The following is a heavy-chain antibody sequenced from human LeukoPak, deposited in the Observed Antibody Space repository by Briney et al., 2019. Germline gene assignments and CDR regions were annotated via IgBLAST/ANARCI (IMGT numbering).Heavy chain of an antibody. V-gene: IGHV3-30*18. D-gene: IGHD3-9*01. CDR3: AKSGDILTGPPHDY. CDR2: ISYDGSNK. CDR1: GFTFSSYS. Sequence: GGSLRLSCAASGFTFSSYSMNWVRQAPGKGLEWVAVISYDGSNKYYADSVKGRFTISRDNSKNTLYLQMNSLRAEDTAVYYCAKSGDILTGPPHDYWGQGTLVTVSS. J-gene: IGHJ4*02.